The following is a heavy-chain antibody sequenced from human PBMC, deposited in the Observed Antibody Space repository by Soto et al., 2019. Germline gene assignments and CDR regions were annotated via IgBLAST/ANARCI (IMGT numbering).Heavy chain of an antibody. Sequence: QVQLVQSGAELKKPGASVKVSCKASGYSFSSYGISWVRQAPGQGLERMGWISAYNGNTNYAQKLQGRVTMTTDTSTNTAYMELRSLRSDDTAVYYCARDLIAVRPGWFDPWGQGTLVTVSS. CDR3: ARDLIAVRPGWFDP. CDR1: GYSFSSYG. V-gene: IGHV1-18*01. CDR2: ISAYNGNT. J-gene: IGHJ5*02. D-gene: IGHD6-6*01.